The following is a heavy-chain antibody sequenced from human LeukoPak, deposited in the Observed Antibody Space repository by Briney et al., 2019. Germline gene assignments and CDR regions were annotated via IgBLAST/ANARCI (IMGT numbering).Heavy chain of an antibody. CDR2: IYSGDNT. Sequence: GGSLRLSCAASGFTVRSNYVSWVRQAPGKGLEWVSDIYSGDNTYYADSVKGRFTISRDNSKNTLYLQMRSLRAEDTAVYYCARVVADGRGYYFDYWGQGTLVTVSS. D-gene: IGHD6-25*01. CDR1: GFTVRSNY. V-gene: IGHV3-53*01. J-gene: IGHJ4*02. CDR3: ARVVADGRGYYFDY.